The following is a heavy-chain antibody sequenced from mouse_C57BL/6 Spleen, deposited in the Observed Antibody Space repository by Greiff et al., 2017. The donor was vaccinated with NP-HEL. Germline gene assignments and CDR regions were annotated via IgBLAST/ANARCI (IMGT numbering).Heavy chain of an antibody. D-gene: IGHD1-1*01. CDR1: GYTFTSYW. CDR2: IDPNSGGT. J-gene: IGHJ1*03. Sequence: QVHVKQPGAELVKPGASVKLSCKASGYTFTSYWMHWVKQRPGRGLEWIGRIDPNSGGTKYNEKFKSKATLTVDKPSSTAYMQLSSLTSEDSAVYYCARHYYYGSSYWYFDVWGTGTTVTVSS. V-gene: IGHV1-72*01. CDR3: ARHYYYGSSYWYFDV.